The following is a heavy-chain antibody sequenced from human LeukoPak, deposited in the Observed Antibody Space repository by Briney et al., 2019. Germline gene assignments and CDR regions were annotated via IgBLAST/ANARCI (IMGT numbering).Heavy chain of an antibody. D-gene: IGHD2-2*01. J-gene: IGHJ4*02. Sequence: ASVKVSCKASGYTFTGYYMHWVRQAPGQGLEWMGWINPNCGGTNYAQKFQGRVTMTRDTSISTAYMELSRLRSDDTAVYYCARGNIVVVREYYFDYWGQGTLVTVSS. CDR3: ARGNIVVVREYYFDY. CDR1: GYTFTGYY. V-gene: IGHV1-2*02. CDR2: INPNCGGT.